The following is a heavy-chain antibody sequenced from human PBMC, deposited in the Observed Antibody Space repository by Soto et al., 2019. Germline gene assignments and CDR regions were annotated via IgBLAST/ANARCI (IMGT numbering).Heavy chain of an antibody. CDR3: AGWIQLQQYYYYGMDV. D-gene: IGHD5-18*01. J-gene: IGHJ6*02. CDR2: IYHSGST. CDR1: GGSISSSNW. V-gene: IGHV4-4*02. Sequence: QVQLQESGPGLVKPSGTLSLTCAVSGGSISSSNWWSWVRQPPGKGLEWIGEIYHSGSTNYNPSLKCRVTISVDKSKNQFSLKLSSVTAADTAVYYCAGWIQLQQYYYYGMDVWGQGTTVTVSS.